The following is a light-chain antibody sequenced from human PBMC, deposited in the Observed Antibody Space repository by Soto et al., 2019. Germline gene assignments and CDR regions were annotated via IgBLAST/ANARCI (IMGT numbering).Light chain of an antibody. CDR3: QQCYSYPWT. CDR1: QGISSY. CDR2: AAS. V-gene: IGKV1-8*01. J-gene: IGKJ1*01. Sequence: IRMTQSPSSLSASTGDRVTITCRASQGISSYLAWYQQKPGKAPKLLIYAASTLQSGVPSRFSGSGSGTDFTLTISCLQSEDFATYYCQQCYSYPWTFGQGTKVDIK.